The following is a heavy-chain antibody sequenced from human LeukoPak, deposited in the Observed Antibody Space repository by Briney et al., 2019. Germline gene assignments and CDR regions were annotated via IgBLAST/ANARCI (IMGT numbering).Heavy chain of an antibody. CDR1: GFTFGDYY. CDR3: AITTDLGGLDP. J-gene: IGHJ5*02. CDR2: ISSSGSTI. V-gene: IGHV3-11*04. D-gene: IGHD1/OR15-1a*01. Sequence: GGSLRLSCAASGFTFGDYYMSWIRQAPGKGLEWVSCISSSGSTIYYADSVKGRFTISRDNAKNSLYLQMNSLRAEDTAVYYCAITTDLGGLDPWGQGTLVTVSS.